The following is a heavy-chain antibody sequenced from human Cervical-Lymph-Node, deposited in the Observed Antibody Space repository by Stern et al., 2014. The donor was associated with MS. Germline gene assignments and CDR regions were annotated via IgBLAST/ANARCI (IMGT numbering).Heavy chain of an antibody. CDR3: ARDVARKYYFDS. D-gene: IGHD2-21*01. CDR1: GYTFTSHY. Sequence: VQLEESGPEVKKPGASVRGSCKASGYTFTSHYMHWVRQAPGQGLEWMGLINPSTGSSIYAQRFQGRVAMTRDTSSTTVYLELSSLTSEETALYYCARDVARKYYFDSWGQGTLVTVSS. V-gene: IGHV1-46*01. CDR2: INPSTGSS. J-gene: IGHJ4*02.